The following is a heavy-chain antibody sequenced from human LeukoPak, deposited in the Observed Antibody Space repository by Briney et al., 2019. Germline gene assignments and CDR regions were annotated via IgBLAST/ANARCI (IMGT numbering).Heavy chain of an antibody. CDR1: GFTFSSYA. CDR3: AKQKLYYYDSSGYHDAFDI. J-gene: IGHJ3*02. CDR2: ISGSGGST. V-gene: IGHV3-23*01. Sequence: GGSLRLSCAASGFTFSSYAMSWVRQAPGKGLEWVSAISGSGGSTYYADSVKGRFTISRDNSKNTLYLQMNSLRAEDTAVYYCAKQKLYYYDSSGYHDAFDIWGQGTMVTVSS. D-gene: IGHD3-22*01.